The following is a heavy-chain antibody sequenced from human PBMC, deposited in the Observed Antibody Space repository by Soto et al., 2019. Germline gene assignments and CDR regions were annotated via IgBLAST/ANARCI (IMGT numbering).Heavy chain of an antibody. CDR1: GFTFSSYG. CDR3: AKGHDYGDYAYLQH. J-gene: IGHJ1*01. Sequence: QVQLVESGGGVVQPGRSLRLYCAASGFTFSSYGMHWVRQAPGKGLEWVAVIWYDGSNKYYADSVKGRFTISRDNSKNTLYLQMNSLRAEDTAVYYCAKGHDYGDYAYLQHWGQGTLVTVSS. CDR2: IWYDGSNK. V-gene: IGHV3-33*06. D-gene: IGHD4-17*01.